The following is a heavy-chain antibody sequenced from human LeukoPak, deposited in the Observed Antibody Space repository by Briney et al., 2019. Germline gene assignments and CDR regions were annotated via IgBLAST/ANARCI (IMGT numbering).Heavy chain of an antibody. J-gene: IGHJ4*02. CDR2: IFPSGGEI. CDR3: ARGHYYDL. Sequence: GGSLRLSCAASGFTFSTFAMIWVRQPPGKGLEWVSSIFPSGGEIHYADSVRGRFTISRDNSKSILYPQMNSLRAEDTAVYYCARGHYYDLWGQGTLVTVPS. V-gene: IGHV3-23*01. CDR1: GFTFSTFA. D-gene: IGHD3-22*01.